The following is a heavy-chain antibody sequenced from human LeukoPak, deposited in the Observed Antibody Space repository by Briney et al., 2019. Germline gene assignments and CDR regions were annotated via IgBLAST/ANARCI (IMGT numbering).Heavy chain of an antibody. J-gene: IGHJ4*02. CDR3: AKVQHLELTGYFDY. D-gene: IGHD1-7*01. V-gene: IGHV3-23*01. CDR1: GFTFSSYA. CDR2: ISGSGGST. Sequence: PGGSLRLSCAASGFTFSSYAMSWVRQAPGKGLEGVSAISGSGGSTYYADSVKGRFTISRDNSKNTLYLQMNSLRAEDTAVYYCAKVQHLELTGYFDYWGQGTLVTVSS.